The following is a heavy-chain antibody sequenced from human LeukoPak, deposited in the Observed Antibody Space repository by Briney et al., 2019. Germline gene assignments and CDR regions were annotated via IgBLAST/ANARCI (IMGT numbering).Heavy chain of an antibody. CDR1: GYSFTSYW. J-gene: IGHJ4*02. CDR2: IYPGDSDT. CDR3: ARHLECSYGQGGYDY. Sequence: GESLKISCKGSGYSFTSYWIGWVCQMPGKGLEWMGIIYPGDSDTRYSPSFQGQVTISADKSISTAYLQWSSLKASDTAMYYCARHLECSYGQGGYDYWGQGTLVTVSS. V-gene: IGHV5-51*01. D-gene: IGHD5-18*01.